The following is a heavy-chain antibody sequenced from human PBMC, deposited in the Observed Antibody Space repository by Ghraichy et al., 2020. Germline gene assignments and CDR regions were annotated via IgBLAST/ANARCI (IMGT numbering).Heavy chain of an antibody. D-gene: IGHD2-15*01. J-gene: IGHJ4*02. Sequence: GGSLRLSCAASGFTFSSYGMSWVRQAPGKGLEWVSAISGSGGSTYYADSVKGRFTISRDNSKNTLYLQMNSLRAEDTAVYYCAKDPVAAGLYYFDYWGQGTLVTVSS. CDR2: ISGSGGST. CDR3: AKDPVAAGLYYFDY. V-gene: IGHV3-23*01. CDR1: GFTFSSYG.